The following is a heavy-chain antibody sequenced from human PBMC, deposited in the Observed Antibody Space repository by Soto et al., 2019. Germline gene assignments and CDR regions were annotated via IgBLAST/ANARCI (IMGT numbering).Heavy chain of an antibody. CDR1: GGTFSSYT. J-gene: IGHJ4*02. Sequence: QVQLVHSGAEVKKPGSSVNVSCKASGGTFSSYTIGWVRQAPGQGLEWMGRIIPILDIAYYAQKFQDRVTITADKSTGTAYMELSSLRSEDTAVYYCARVPPGYCSSTSCSHYDYWGQGTLVTVSS. D-gene: IGHD2-2*01. CDR2: IIPILDIA. V-gene: IGHV1-69*02. CDR3: ARVPPGYCSSTSCSHYDY.